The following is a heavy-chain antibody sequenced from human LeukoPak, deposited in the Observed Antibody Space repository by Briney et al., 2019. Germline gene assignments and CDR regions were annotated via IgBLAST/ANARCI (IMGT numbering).Heavy chain of an antibody. D-gene: IGHD2-8*02. V-gene: IGHV1-18*04. Sequence: GASVKVSCKASGYTFTSYYMHWVRQAPGQGLEWMGWISAYNGNTNYAQKLQGRVTMTTDTSTSTAYMELRSLRSDDTAVYYCGRDVGGLYWFDYWGQGTLVTVSS. CDR2: ISAYNGNT. CDR1: GYTFTSYY. J-gene: IGHJ4*02. CDR3: GRDVGGLYWFDY.